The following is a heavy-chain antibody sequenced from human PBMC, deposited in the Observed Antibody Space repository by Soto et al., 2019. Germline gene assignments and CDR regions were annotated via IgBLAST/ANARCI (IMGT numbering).Heavy chain of an antibody. V-gene: IGHV3-30*03. J-gene: IGHJ4*02. D-gene: IGHD5-18*01. CDR2: ISFDGSKK. Sequence: QLQLVESGGGVVQPGRSLRLSCAASGFTFSSYGMHWIRQTPGKGLEWVAVISFDGSKKYYADSAKGRVTISRDNSKNTLYLQMNSLRAEDTAVYYCAGGYYFGDYWGQGTLVTVSS. CDR1: GFTFSSYG. CDR3: AGGYYFGDY.